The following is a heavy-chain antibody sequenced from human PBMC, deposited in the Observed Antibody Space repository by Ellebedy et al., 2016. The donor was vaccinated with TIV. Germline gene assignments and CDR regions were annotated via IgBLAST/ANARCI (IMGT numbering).Heavy chain of an antibody. Sequence: GESLKISCKGSGYSFASYWIGWVRQMPGKGLEWMGIIYPGDSDTRYSQSFQGQVTISADKSNGTASLQWSSLKASDTAMYYCVRGGYCTSASCYDDDGLDIWGRGTMVTVSS. CDR3: VRGGYCTSASCYDDDGLDI. D-gene: IGHD2-2*01. J-gene: IGHJ3*02. CDR2: IYPGDSDT. V-gene: IGHV5-51*01. CDR1: GYSFASYW.